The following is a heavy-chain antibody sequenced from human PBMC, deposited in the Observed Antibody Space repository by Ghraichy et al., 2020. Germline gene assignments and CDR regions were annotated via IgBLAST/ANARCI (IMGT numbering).Heavy chain of an antibody. V-gene: IGHV4-61*01. CDR3: ARDVLYPLAAAGTYYYYGMDF. CDR2: FYYSGST. Sequence: SETLSLTCTVSGGSVSSGSYYWSWIRQPPGKGLEWIGYFYYSGSTNYNPSLKSRVTISVDTSKNQFSLKLSSVTAADTAVYYCARDVLYPLAAAGTYYYYGMDFWGQGTTVTVSS. D-gene: IGHD6-13*01. J-gene: IGHJ6*02. CDR1: GGSVSSGSYY.